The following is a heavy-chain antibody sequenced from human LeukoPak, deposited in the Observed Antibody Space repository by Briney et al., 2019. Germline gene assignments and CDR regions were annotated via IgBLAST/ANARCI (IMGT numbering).Heavy chain of an antibody. Sequence: GGSLRLSCAASGFTFSAYWMHWVRQAPGQGLVWVSRTDTEGTSTHYADSVKGRFTVSRDNAKNTVYLQMNSLRAEDTAVYYCARDSYNNVDYWGQGALVTVSS. CDR2: TDTEGTST. CDR3: ARDSYNNVDY. V-gene: IGHV3-74*01. D-gene: IGHD5-24*01. CDR1: GFTFSAYW. J-gene: IGHJ4*02.